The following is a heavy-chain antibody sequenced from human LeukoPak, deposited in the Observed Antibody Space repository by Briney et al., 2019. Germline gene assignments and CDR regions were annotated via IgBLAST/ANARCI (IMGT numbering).Heavy chain of an antibody. CDR1: GFTFSSYE. CDR2: ISSSGSTI. CDR3: ARQRHNYDILTGIYYYYYYMDV. J-gene: IGHJ6*03. D-gene: IGHD3-9*01. V-gene: IGHV3-48*03. Sequence: QPGGSLRLSCAASGFTFSSYEMNWVRQAPGKGLEWVSYISSSGSTIYYADSVKGRFTISRDNAKNSLYLQMNSLGAEDTAVYYCARQRHNYDILTGIYYYYYYMDVWGKGTTVTISS.